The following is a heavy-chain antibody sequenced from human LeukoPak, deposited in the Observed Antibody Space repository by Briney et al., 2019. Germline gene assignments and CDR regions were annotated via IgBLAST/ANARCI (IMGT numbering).Heavy chain of an antibody. J-gene: IGHJ4*02. D-gene: IGHD4-17*01. CDR3: ARDTDYGDYLHYFDY. CDR1: GYTFTSYG. Sequence: ASVKVSCKASGYTFTSYGISWVRQAPGQGLEWMGWISAYNGNTNYAQKLQGRVTMTTDTSTSTAYMELRSLRSDDTAVYYCARDTDYGDYLHYFDYWGQGTLVTVSS. V-gene: IGHV1-18*01. CDR2: ISAYNGNT.